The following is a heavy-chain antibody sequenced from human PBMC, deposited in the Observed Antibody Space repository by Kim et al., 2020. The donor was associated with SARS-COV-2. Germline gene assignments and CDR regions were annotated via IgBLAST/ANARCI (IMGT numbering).Heavy chain of an antibody. D-gene: IGHD3-3*01. V-gene: IGHV3-30*07. CDR3: ARGVIIGSYYYYGMDV. J-gene: IGHJ6*02. Sequence: VKGRFTISRDNSKNTLYLQMNSLRAEDTAVYYCARGVIIGSYYYYGMDVWGQGTTVTVSS.